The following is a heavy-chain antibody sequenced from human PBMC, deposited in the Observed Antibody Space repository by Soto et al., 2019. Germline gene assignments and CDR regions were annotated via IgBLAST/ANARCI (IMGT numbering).Heavy chain of an antibody. Sequence: SLTCTVSGGSISSYYWSWIRQPPGKGLEWIGYIYYSGSTNYNPSLKSRVTISVDTSKNQFSLKLSSVTAADTAVYYCARLGGSGSYYNGPFDYWGQGTLVTVSS. V-gene: IGHV4-59*08. CDR3: ARLGGSGSYYNGPFDY. CDR2: IYYSGST. J-gene: IGHJ4*02. CDR1: GGSISSYY. D-gene: IGHD3-10*01.